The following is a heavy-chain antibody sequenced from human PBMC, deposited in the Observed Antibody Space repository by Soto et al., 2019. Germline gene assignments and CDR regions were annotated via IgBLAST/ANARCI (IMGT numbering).Heavy chain of an antibody. CDR3: ARGRGIDV. J-gene: IGHJ6*02. CDR2: ISGSGGST. Sequence: PGGSLRLSCLASGFTFRTFAMSWVRQAPGKGLEWVSAISGSGGSTYYADSVKGRFTISRDNSKNTLYLQMNSPRVEDTAVYYCARGRGIDVWGQGTTVIVCS. V-gene: IGHV3-23*01. CDR1: GFTFRTFA.